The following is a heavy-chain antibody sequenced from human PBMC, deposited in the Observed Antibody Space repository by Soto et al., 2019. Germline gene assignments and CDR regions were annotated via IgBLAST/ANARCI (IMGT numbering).Heavy chain of an antibody. Sequence: GSLRLSCAASGFTFSDYYMSWIRQAPGKGLEWVSYISSSSSYTNYADSVKGRFTISRDNAKNSLYLQMNSLRAEDMAVYYCARPNIQLWTSGAFDIWGQGTMVTVSS. J-gene: IGHJ3*02. CDR1: GFTFSDYY. CDR3: ARPNIQLWTSGAFDI. CDR2: ISSSSSYT. V-gene: IGHV3-11*06. D-gene: IGHD5-18*01.